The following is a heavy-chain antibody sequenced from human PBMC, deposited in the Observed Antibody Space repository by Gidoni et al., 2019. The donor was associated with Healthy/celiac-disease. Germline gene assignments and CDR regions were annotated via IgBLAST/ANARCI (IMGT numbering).Heavy chain of an antibody. Sequence: VPLQDSSPGLGQPSETLYRTCTVSGGSIRIYYWRWLLQPQGNGLEWIWYIYYSGSTNHNPYLKSRVPISVDTSTNHFSLTLSSVTAADTAVYYCARMYYDFWSGYTKDAFDIWGQGTMVTVAS. V-gene: IGHV4-59*01. CDR1: GGSIRIYY. D-gene: IGHD3-3*01. J-gene: IGHJ3*02. CDR2: IYYSGST. CDR3: ARMYYDFWSGYTKDAFDI.